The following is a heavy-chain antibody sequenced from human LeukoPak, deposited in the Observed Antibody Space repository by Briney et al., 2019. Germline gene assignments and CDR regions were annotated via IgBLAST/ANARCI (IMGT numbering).Heavy chain of an antibody. D-gene: IGHD6-13*01. J-gene: IGHJ4*02. CDR1: GDTFSSYA. CDR2: IIPIFGTA. Sequence: SVKVSCKASGDTFSSYAISWVRQAPGQGLEWMGGIIPIFGTANYAQKFQGRVTITADKSTSTAYMELSSLRSEDTAVYYCARGGIAAAGTSVDYWGQGTLVTVSS. V-gene: IGHV1-69*06. CDR3: ARGGIAAAGTSVDY.